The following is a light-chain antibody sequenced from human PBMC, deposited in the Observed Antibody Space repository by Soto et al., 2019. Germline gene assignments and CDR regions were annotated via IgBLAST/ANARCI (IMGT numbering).Light chain of an antibody. CDR3: SSYTGSSSLV. Sequence: QSALTQPPSASGSPGQSVTISCTGTSSDVGAYNYVSWYQQHPGKAPKLMIYEVSKRPSGVPDRFSGSKSGNTASLTVSGLQAEDEADYYCSSYTGSSSLVFGGGTKVTVL. J-gene: IGLJ3*02. CDR2: EVS. CDR1: SSDVGAYNY. V-gene: IGLV2-8*01.